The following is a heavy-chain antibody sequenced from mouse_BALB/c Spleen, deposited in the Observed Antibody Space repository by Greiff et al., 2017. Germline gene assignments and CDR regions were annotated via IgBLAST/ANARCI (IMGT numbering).Heavy chain of an antibody. Sequence: QVHVKQSGPGLVQPSQSLSITCTVSGFSLTSYGVHWVRQSPGKGLEWLGVIWSGGSTDYNAAFISRLSISKDNSKSQVFFKMNSLQANDTAIYYCARNYGSSYGWYFDVWGAGTTVTVSS. CDR3: ARNYGSSYGWYFDV. CDR1: GFSLTSYG. J-gene: IGHJ1*01. CDR2: IWSGGST. D-gene: IGHD1-1*01. V-gene: IGHV2-2*02.